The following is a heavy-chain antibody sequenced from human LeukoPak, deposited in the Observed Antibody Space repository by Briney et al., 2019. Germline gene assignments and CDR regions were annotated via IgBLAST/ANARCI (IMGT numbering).Heavy chain of an antibody. CDR2: ISGSGGST. D-gene: IGHD2-15*01. CDR3: AKGDTLGYYYGMDV. CDR1: GFTFSSYA. J-gene: IGHJ6*02. Sequence: GSLRLSCAASGFTFSSYAMSWVRQAPGKGLEWVSAISGSGGSTYYADSVKGRFTISRDNSKNTLYLQMNSLRAEDTAVYYCAKGDTLGYYYGMDVWGQGTTVTVSS. V-gene: IGHV3-23*01.